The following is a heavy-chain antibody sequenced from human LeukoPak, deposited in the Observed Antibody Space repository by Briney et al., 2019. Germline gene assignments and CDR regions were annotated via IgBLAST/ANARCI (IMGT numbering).Heavy chain of an antibody. Sequence: GASVKVSCKASGYTFTSYDINWVRQATGQGLEWMGWMNPNSGNTGYAQKFQGRVTITADKSTSTAYMELSSLRSEDTAVYYCASPRDSSGYYADYYYGMDVWGQGTTVTVSS. CDR1: GYTFTSYD. D-gene: IGHD3-22*01. CDR2: MNPNSGNT. CDR3: ASPRDSSGYYADYYYGMDV. J-gene: IGHJ6*02. V-gene: IGHV1-8*01.